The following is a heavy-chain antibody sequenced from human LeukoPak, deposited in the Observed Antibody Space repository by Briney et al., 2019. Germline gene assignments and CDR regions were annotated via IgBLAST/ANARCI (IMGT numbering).Heavy chain of an antibody. Sequence: PSETLSLTCTVSGGSISSSSYYWGWIRRPPGKGLEWIGSIYYSGSTYYNPSLKSRVTISVDTSKNQFSLKLSSVTAADTAVYYCAITPRGYCSSTSCAHRDYWGQGTLVTVSS. D-gene: IGHD2-2*01. CDR1: GGSISSSSYY. V-gene: IGHV4-39*01. CDR3: AITPRGYCSSTSCAHRDY. J-gene: IGHJ4*02. CDR2: IYYSGST.